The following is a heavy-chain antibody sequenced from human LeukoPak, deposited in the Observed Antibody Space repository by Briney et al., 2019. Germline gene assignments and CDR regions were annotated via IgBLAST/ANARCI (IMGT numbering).Heavy chain of an antibody. CDR2: ISYDGSNE. D-gene: IGHD6-13*01. Sequence: GGSLRLSCAASGFTFSSYGMHWVRQAPGQGLEWVAVISYDGSNENYADSVKGRFTISRDNSKNTVFLQMNSLRTEDTAVYYCARDAGSWTDFDYWGQGTLVSVSS. V-gene: IGHV3-30*03. CDR1: GFTFSSYG. CDR3: ARDAGSWTDFDY. J-gene: IGHJ4*02.